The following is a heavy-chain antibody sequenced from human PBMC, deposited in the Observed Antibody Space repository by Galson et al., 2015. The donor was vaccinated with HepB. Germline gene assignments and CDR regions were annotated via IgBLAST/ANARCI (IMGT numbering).Heavy chain of an antibody. CDR1: GYTFTSYG. V-gene: IGHV1-18*04. CDR2: ISAYNGNT. J-gene: IGHJ6*02. Sequence: SVKVSCKASGYTFTSYGISWVRQAPGQGLEWMGWISAYNGNTNYAQKLQGRVTMTTDTSTSTAYMELRSLRSDDTAVYYCARAGHCSGGSCYSWRDYYYYGMDVWGQGTTVTVSS. CDR3: ARAGHCSGGSCYSWRDYYYYGMDV. D-gene: IGHD2-15*01.